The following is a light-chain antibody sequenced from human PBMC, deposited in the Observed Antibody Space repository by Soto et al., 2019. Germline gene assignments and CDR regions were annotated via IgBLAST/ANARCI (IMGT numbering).Light chain of an antibody. J-gene: IGLJ3*02. CDR3: SSFVAGNNYWV. CDR1: SSDVGGYDY. CDR2: EVT. Sequence: QSFLTQPPSASGSPGLPVTISCTGTSSDVGGYDYVSWFQQHPGKAPKLIIYEVTKRPSGVPDRFSASKSGNTASLTVSGLQAEDEADYYCSSFVAGNNYWVFGGGTKVTVL. V-gene: IGLV2-8*01.